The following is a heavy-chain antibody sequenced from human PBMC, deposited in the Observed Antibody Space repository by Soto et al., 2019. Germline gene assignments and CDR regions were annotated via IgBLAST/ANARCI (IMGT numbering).Heavy chain of an antibody. Sequence: QVQLQESGPGLVKPSQTLSLTCTVSGGSINSAGYYWSWLRQLPGQGLEWIGNVYYSGSANYNPSHKSRVTISIDTSKNNFSLSLSSMTAADTAVYYCARVQTIFGIITVFDFWGQGTLVTVSS. CDR1: GGSINSAGYY. CDR2: VYYSGSA. V-gene: IGHV4-31*03. CDR3: ARVQTIFGIITVFDF. D-gene: IGHD3-3*01. J-gene: IGHJ4*02.